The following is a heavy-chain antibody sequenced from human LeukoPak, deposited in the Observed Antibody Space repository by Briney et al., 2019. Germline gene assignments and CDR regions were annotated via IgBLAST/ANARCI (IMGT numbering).Heavy chain of an antibody. CDR2: ISGSGNTI. D-gene: IGHD5-18*01. Sequence: PGGSLRLSCAASGFTFSSYEMNWVRQAPGKGLEWLSYISGSGNTIYYRDSVKGRFTISRDNAKSSLFLQTNSLRAEDTALYYCARSPGYSSGPYYFDYWGQGALVTVSS. CDR1: GFTFSSYE. V-gene: IGHV3-48*03. J-gene: IGHJ4*02. CDR3: ARSPGYSSGPYYFDY.